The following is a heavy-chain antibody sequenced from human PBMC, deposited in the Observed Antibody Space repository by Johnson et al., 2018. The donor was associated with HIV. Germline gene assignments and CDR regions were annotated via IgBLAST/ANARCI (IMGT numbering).Heavy chain of an antibody. V-gene: IGHV3-30*02. CDR3: AKDDNLGVWYSDAFDV. J-gene: IGHJ3*01. CDR1: GFTFANYG. Sequence: QVQLVESGGGVVQPGRSLRLSCAASGFTFANYGMHWVRQAPGKGLEWVAFTAHDESITHYADSVKGRFPMSRDNSKSTLNLQMNSLRAEDTAIYYCAKDDNLGVWYSDAFDVWGQGTVVTVSS. CDR2: TAHDESIT. D-gene: IGHD6-19*01.